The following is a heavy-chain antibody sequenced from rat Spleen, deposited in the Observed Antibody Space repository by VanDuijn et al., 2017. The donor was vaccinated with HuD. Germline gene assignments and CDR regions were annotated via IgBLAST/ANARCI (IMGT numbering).Heavy chain of an antibody. D-gene: IGHD1-2*01. CDR3: TREGTIAALAY. Sequence: EVQLVESGGGLVQPGRSLKLSCVASGFTFNNYWMTWIRQAPGKGLEWIASITKTGDNTYYPDSVQGRFTISRDIAKSTLYLQMNSLRSEDTATYYCTREGTIAALAYWGQGVMVTVSS. CDR1: GFTFNNYW. J-gene: IGHJ2*01. V-gene: IGHV5-31*01. CDR2: ITKTGDNT.